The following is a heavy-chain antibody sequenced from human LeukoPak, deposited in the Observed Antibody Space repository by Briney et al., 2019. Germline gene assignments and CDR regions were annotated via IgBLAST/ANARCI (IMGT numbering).Heavy chain of an antibody. V-gene: IGHV4-34*01. CDR3: ARQVGARYSSSWEKYYSSMDV. J-gene: IGHJ6*03. CDR2: INHSGST. CDR1: GGSFSGYY. D-gene: IGHD6-13*01. Sequence: PSETLSLTCAVYGGSFSGYYWSWIRQPPGKGLEWIGEINHSGSTNYKSSLKSRVTISVDTSKNQFSLKLRSVTAADTAGYYCARQVGARYSSSWEKYYSSMDVWGKGTTVTVSS.